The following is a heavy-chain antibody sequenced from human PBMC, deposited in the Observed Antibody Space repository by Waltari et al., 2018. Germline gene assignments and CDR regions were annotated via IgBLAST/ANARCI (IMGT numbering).Heavy chain of an antibody. CDR1: GGSISSSSYY. CDR3: ARDSPYSSSSHWFDP. J-gene: IGHJ5*02. Sequence: QLQLQESGPGLVKPSETLSLTCTVSGGSISSSSYYWGWIRQPPGKGLEWIGSIYYSGSTYYNPSLKSRVTISVDTSKNQFSLKLSSVTAADTAVYYCARDSPYSSSSHWFDPWGQGTLVTVSS. D-gene: IGHD6-6*01. V-gene: IGHV4-39*07. CDR2: IYYSGST.